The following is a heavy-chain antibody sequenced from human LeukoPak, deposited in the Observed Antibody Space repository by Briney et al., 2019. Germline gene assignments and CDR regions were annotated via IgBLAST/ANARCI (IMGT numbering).Heavy chain of an antibody. Sequence: GGSLRLSCAASGLIVSSNYMSWVRQAPGKGLEWVSVIYSGGSTYYADSVKGRFTISRDNARTSLYLQMDSLRAEDTAVYYCARDKAQDSVYYGMDVWGQGTTVTVSS. CDR1: GLIVSSNY. D-gene: IGHD6-6*01. J-gene: IGHJ6*02. V-gene: IGHV3-53*01. CDR3: ARDKAQDSVYYGMDV. CDR2: IYSGGST.